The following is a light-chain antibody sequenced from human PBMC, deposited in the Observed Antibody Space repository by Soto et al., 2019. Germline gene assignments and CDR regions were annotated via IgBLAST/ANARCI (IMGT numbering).Light chain of an antibody. CDR1: SSNIGADYD. V-gene: IGLV1-40*01. CDR2: GNN. Sequence: QSVLTQPPSVSGAPGQRVTISCTGSSSNIGADYDVHWYQQLPGTAPKLLICGNNNRPSGVPDRFSGSKSGTSASLAITGLQTEDEADYYCQSYDSSLSGVIFGGGTKLTVL. J-gene: IGLJ2*01. CDR3: QSYDSSLSGVI.